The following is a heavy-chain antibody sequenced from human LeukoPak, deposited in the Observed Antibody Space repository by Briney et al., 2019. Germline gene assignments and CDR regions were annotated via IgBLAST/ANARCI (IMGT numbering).Heavy chain of an antibody. CDR3: ARGLRTSGYSH. D-gene: IGHD3-22*01. CDR1: GYTFNNYD. CDR2: INPNDDST. V-gene: IGHV1-46*02. Sequence: GASVKVSCEASGYTFNNYDMHWVRQAPGQGLEWMGIINPNDDSTSYAQKFQGRVTMTRDTSTSTVYVELSSLRSEDTAVYYCARGLRTSGYSHWGQGTLVTVS. J-gene: IGHJ4*02.